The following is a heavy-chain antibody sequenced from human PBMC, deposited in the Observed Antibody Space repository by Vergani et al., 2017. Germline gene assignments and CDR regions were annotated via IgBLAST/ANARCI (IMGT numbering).Heavy chain of an antibody. V-gene: IGHV1-69*04. J-gene: IGHJ3*02. CDR3: ARDGLYRLLTNGYDAFDI. D-gene: IGHD2-2*01. CDR1: GGTFSSYA. Sequence: QVQLVQSGAEVKKPGSSVKVSCKASGGTFSSYAISWVRQAPGQGLEWMGRIIPILGIANYAQKFQGRVTITADKSTSTAYMELSSLRSEDTAVYYCARDGLYRLLTNGYDAFDIWGQGTMVTVSS. CDR2: IIPILGIA.